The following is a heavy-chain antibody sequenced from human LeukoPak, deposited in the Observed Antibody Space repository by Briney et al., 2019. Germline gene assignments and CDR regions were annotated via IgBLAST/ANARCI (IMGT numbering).Heavy chain of an antibody. J-gene: IGHJ4*02. CDR1: GGSINTYY. Sequence: SETLSLTCTVSGGSINTYYWNWIRQPPGKGLEWIGYVYSSGSTNYNPSLKSRVTISADTSRNQFSLKLSSVTAADTAVYYCARGYCSGGSCYYFGQWGQGTLVTVSS. D-gene: IGHD2-15*01. V-gene: IGHV4-59*08. CDR2: VYSSGST. CDR3: ARGYCSGGSCYYFGQ.